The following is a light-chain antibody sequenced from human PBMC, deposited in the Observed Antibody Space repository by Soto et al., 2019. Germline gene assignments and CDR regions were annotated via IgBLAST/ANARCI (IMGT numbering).Light chain of an antibody. CDR1: QSVSSSY. CDR2: GAT. J-gene: IGKJ2*01. V-gene: IGKV3-20*01. Sequence: EIVLTQSPGTLSLSPGERATLSCKASQSVSSSYLAWYQQKPGQAPRVLIYGATTRATGIPARFSGSGSGTAFTLTISRLEPADSATYYCQQYDDSHYTFGQGTKLEIK. CDR3: QQYDDSHYT.